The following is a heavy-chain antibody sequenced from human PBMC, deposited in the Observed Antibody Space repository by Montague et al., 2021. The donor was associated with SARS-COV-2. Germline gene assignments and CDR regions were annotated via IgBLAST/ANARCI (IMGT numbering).Heavy chain of an antibody. Sequence: SETLSLTCSVSGGSISSSTYYWGWIRQPPGKGLEWIGSIYYSGSTYYNPSLKSRVAISVDTSKNQFSLILRSTTAADTAVFYCAREGFSSGYYETWGQGTLVTVSS. CDR2: IYYSGST. D-gene: IGHD3-22*01. CDR3: AREGFSSGYYET. J-gene: IGHJ5*02. V-gene: IGHV4-39*02. CDR1: GGSISSSTYY.